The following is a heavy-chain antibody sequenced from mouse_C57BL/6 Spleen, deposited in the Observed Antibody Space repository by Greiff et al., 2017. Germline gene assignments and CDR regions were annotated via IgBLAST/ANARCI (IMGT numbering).Heavy chain of an antibody. V-gene: IGHV5-2*03. J-gene: IGHJ3*01. D-gene: IGHD1-1*01. CDR2: INSDGGST. CDR1: EYEFPSHD. CDR3: ARPSYYGSSLWFAY. Sequence: EVKLVESGGGLVQPGESLKLSCESNEYEFPSHDLSWVRKTPEKRLELVAAINSDGGSTYYPDTMERRFIISRDNTKKTLYLQMSSLRSEDTALYYCARPSYYGSSLWFAYWGQGTLVTVSA.